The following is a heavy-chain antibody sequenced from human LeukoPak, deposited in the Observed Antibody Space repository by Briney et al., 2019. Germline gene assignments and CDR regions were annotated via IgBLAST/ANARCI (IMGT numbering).Heavy chain of an antibody. CDR2: YDGSNK. V-gene: IGHV3-30*02. CDR1: GFTFSSYG. J-gene: IGHJ4*02. CDR3: AKDHLPGIVVADRDY. D-gene: IGHD6-19*01. Sequence: PGGSLRLSCAASGFTFSSYGMHWVRQAPGRGLEWVALYDGSNKYYADSVKGRFTISRDNSKNTLYLQINSLRAEDTAVYYCAKDHLPGIVVADRDYWGQGTLVTVSS.